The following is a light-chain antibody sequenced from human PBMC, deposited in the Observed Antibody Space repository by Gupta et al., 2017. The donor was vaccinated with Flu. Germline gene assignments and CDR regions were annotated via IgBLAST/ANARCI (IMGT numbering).Light chain of an antibody. V-gene: IGKV4-1*01. CDR1: QSVLYSTDNKNY. J-gene: IGKJ1*01. CDR2: WAS. CDR3: QQYYNVPRT. Sequence: DLVMTQSPDSLAVSLGERATINCKSSQSVLYSTDNKNYLAWYQQTPGQPPKLLIYWASTRESGVPDRFSGSWSGTDFTLTISSLQAEDVAVYYCQQYYNVPRTFGQGTKVEIK.